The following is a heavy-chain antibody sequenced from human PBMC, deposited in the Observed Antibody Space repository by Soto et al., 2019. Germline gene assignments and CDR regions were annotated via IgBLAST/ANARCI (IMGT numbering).Heavy chain of an antibody. CDR1: GFTFSSYA. V-gene: IGHV3-23*01. CDR2: ISGSGGST. CDR3: AKQLLWNDPAAPNYYYYGMDV. J-gene: IGHJ6*02. D-gene: IGHD3-10*01. Sequence: PGGSLRLSCAASGFTFSSYAMSWVRQAPGKGLECVSAISGSGGSTYYADSVKGRFTISRDNSKNTLYLQMNSLRAEDTAVYYCAKQLLWNDPAAPNYYYYGMDVWGQGTTVTVSS.